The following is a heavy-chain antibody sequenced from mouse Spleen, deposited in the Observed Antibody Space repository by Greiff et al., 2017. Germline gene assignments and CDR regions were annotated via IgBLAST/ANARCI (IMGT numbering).Heavy chain of an antibody. CDR3: ARSRTGPYWYFDV. CDR2: IYPGDGDT. Sequence: VQLQQSGAELVKPGASVKISCKASGYAFSSYWMNWVKQRPGKGLEWIGQIYPGDGDTNYNGKFKGKATLTADKSSSTAYMQLSSLTSEDSAVYFCARSRTGPYWYFDVWGAGTTVTVSS. D-gene: IGHD4-1*01. J-gene: IGHJ1*01. CDR1: GYAFSSYW. V-gene: IGHV1-80*01.